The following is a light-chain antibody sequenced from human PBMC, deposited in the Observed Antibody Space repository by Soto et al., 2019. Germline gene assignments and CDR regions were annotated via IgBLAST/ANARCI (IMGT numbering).Light chain of an antibody. Sequence: QSVLTQPPSVSGAPGQGATISCTGSSSNIGSTYDVQWYQQLPGTAPKLLIHGNTNRPSGVPDRFSGSKSGTSASLAITGLQADDEADYYCQSYDDSLSVHYVFGTGTKVTVL. CDR1: SSNIGSTYD. V-gene: IGLV1-40*01. CDR3: QSYDDSLSVHYV. CDR2: GNT. J-gene: IGLJ1*01.